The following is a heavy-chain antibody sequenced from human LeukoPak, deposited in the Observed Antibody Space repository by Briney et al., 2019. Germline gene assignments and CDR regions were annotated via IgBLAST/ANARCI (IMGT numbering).Heavy chain of an antibody. CDR1: GGSFSGYY. CDR2: INHSGST. J-gene: IGHJ4*02. D-gene: IGHD3-16*02. Sequence: SETLSLTCAVYGGSFSGYYWSWIRQPPGKGLEWIGEINHSGSTNYNPSLKSRVTISVDTSKNQFSLKLSSVTAADTAVYYCARMGYDYVWGSYRHCDYWGQGTLVTVSS. CDR3: ARMGYDYVWGSYRHCDY. V-gene: IGHV4-34*01.